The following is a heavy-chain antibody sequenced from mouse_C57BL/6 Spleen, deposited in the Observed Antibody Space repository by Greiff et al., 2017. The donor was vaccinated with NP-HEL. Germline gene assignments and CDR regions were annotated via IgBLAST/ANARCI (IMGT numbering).Heavy chain of an antibody. CDR2: ISSGSSTI. Sequence: EVMLVESGGGLVKPGGSLKLSCAASGFTFSDYGMHWVRQAPEKGLEWVAYISSGSSTIYYADTAKGRFTISRDNAKNTLFLQMTSLRSEDTAMYYCSLITTVGAMDYWGQGTSVTVSS. D-gene: IGHD1-1*01. J-gene: IGHJ4*01. V-gene: IGHV5-17*01. CDR1: GFTFSDYG. CDR3: SLITTVGAMDY.